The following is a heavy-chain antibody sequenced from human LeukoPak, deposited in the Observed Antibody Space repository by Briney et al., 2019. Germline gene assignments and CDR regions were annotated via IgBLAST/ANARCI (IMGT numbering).Heavy chain of an antibody. D-gene: IGHD3-22*01. CDR1: GFTFDG. CDR2: INWNGGST. J-gene: IGHJ4*02. Sequence: PGGSLRLSCTASGFTFDGMSWVRQAPGKGLEWVSGINWNGGSTGYADSVKGRFTISRDNAKNSLYLQMNSLRAEDTAVYYCARDSTPEGGITMIVVVISYDYWGQGTLVTVSS. CDR3: ARDSTPEGGITMIVVVISYDY. V-gene: IGHV3-20*04.